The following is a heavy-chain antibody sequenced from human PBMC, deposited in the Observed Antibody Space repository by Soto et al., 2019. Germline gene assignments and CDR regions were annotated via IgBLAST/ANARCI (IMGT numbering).Heavy chain of an antibody. CDR2: ISAYNGNT. Sequence: ASVNVSCKASGYTFTNLGISWVRQAPGQGLEWMGWISAYNGNTNYAQKLQGRVTMTTDTSTTTAYMELRSLRSDDTAVYYCARRQDYGMDVWGQGTTVTVSS. J-gene: IGHJ6*02. V-gene: IGHV1-18*01. CDR3: ARRQDYGMDV. CDR1: GYTFTNLG.